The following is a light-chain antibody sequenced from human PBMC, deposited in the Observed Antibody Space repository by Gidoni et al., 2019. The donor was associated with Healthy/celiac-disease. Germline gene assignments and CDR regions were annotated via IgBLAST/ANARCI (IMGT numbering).Light chain of an antibody. V-gene: IGKV1-39*01. CDR3: QQSYSTPHVT. J-gene: IGKJ1*01. CDR2: AAS. CDR1: QSISSY. Sequence: DIQMTQSPSSLSASVGDRVTITCRASQSISSYLNWYQQKPGKAPKLLIYAASSLQSGVPSRFSCSGSGTDFTLTISSLQPEDFATYYCQQSYSTPHVTFGQGTKVEIK.